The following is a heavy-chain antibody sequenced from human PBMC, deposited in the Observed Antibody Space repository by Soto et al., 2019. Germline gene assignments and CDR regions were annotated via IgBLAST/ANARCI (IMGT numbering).Heavy chain of an antibody. CDR2: ISYDGNNK. D-gene: IGHD2-21*02. J-gene: IGHJ5*02. Sequence: GGSLRLSCAASGFTFSSYAMHWVRQAPGKGLEWVALISYDGNNKYYADSVKGRFTISRDNSKNTLYLQMNSLRAEDTALYYCARDHPPAYCGDDCYSFLDPWGQGTLVTVSS. V-gene: IGHV3-30-3*01. CDR3: ARDHPPAYCGDDCYSFLDP. CDR1: GFTFSSYA.